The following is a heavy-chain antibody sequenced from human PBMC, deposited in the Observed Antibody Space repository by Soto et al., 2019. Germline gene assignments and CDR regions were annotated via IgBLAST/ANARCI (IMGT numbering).Heavy chain of an antibody. CDR3: ANLDWSQLPNNFDY. CDR2: MSSNVVTT. J-gene: IGHJ4*02. Sequence: GGSLRLSCAASGFTFSNYAMSWVRQAPGKGLEWVSGMSSNVVTTYYADSVKGRFTISRDNSKSTLYLQLNNLRAEDTAVYYCANLDWSQLPNNFDYWGQGTLVTVSS. D-gene: IGHD1-1*01. CDR1: GFTFSNYA. V-gene: IGHV3-23*01.